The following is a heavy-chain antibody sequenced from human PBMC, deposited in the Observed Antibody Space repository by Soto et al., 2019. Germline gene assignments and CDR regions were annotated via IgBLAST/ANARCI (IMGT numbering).Heavy chain of an antibody. CDR3: ARDPTVVYYYYGMDV. J-gene: IGHJ6*02. V-gene: IGHV1-3*01. CDR2: INAGNGNT. D-gene: IGHD4-17*01. CDR1: GYTFTNYA. Sequence: QVQLVQSGAEVKKPGASVKVSCKAFGYTFTNYAMHWVRQAPGQRLEWMGWINAGNGNTKYSQKFQGRVTITRDTSASTAYMELSSLRSEDTAVYYCARDPTVVYYYYGMDVWGQGTTVTVSS.